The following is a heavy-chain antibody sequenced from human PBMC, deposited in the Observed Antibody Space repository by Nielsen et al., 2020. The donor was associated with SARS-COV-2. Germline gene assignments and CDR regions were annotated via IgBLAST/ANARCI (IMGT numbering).Heavy chain of an antibody. J-gene: IGHJ4*02. CDR3: ARYSSGWYFDY. CDR1: GGSISSGGYY. D-gene: IGHD6-19*01. V-gene: IGHV4-31*03. CDR2: IYYSGST. Sequence: SETLPLTCTVSGGSISSGGYYWSWIRQHPGKGLEWIGYIYYSGSTYYNPSLKSRVTISVDTSKNQFSLKLSSVTAADTAVYYCARYSSGWYFDYWGQGTLVTVSS.